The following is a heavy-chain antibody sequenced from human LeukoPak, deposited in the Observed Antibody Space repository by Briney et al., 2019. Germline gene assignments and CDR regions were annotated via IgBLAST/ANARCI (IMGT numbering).Heavy chain of an antibody. D-gene: IGHD3-22*01. Sequence: SETLSLTCTVSGGSISSGSYYWSWIRQPAGKGLEWIGRIYTSGSTNYNPSLRSRVTISVDTSKNQFSLKLSSVTAADTAVYYCARSSESYDSSGYYSYYFDYWGQGTLVTVSS. V-gene: IGHV4-61*02. J-gene: IGHJ4*02. CDR3: ARSSESYDSSGYYSYYFDY. CDR1: GGSISSGSYY. CDR2: IYTSGST.